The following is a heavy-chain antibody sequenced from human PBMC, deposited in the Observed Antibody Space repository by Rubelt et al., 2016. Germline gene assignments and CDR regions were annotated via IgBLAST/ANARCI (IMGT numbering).Heavy chain of an antibody. CDR3: ARDPLPVRGVIMTPTH. J-gene: IGHJ4*02. CDR2: ISAYNGNT. D-gene: IGHD3-10*01. CDR1: GYTFTSYG. Sequence: QVQLVQSGAEVKKPGASVKVSCKASGYTFTSYGISWVRQAPGQGLEWMGWISAYNGNTNYEKKIQGRGTMTTDTSTSTAYMELRSLRSDDTAVYYCARDPLPVRGVIMTPTHWGQGTLVTVSS. V-gene: IGHV1-18*01.